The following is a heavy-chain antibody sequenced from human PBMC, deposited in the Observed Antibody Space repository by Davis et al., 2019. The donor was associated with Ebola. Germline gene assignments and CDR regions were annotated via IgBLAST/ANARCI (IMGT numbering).Heavy chain of an antibody. CDR2: IIPIFGTA. J-gene: IGHJ4*02. Sequence: SVKVSCKASGGTFSSYAISWVRQAPGQGLEWMGGIIPIFGTANYAQKFKGRVTITADESTSTAYMELRSLRSDDTAVYYCARVRYYDSSGYSFDYWGQGTLVTVSS. D-gene: IGHD3-22*01. V-gene: IGHV1-69*13. CDR3: ARVRYYDSSGYSFDY. CDR1: GGTFSSYA.